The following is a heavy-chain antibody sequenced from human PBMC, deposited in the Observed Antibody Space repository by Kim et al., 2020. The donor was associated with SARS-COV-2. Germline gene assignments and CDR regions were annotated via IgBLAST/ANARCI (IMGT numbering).Heavy chain of an antibody. Sequence: ASVKVSCKASGYTFTSYAMHWVRQAPGQRLEWMGWINAGNGNTKYSQKFQGRVTITRDTSASTAYMELSSLRSEDTAVYYCARECSSTSCYSYYGMDVWGQGTTVTVSS. D-gene: IGHD2-2*02. CDR2: INAGNGNT. V-gene: IGHV1-3*01. CDR3: ARECSSTSCYSYYGMDV. CDR1: GYTFTSYA. J-gene: IGHJ6*02.